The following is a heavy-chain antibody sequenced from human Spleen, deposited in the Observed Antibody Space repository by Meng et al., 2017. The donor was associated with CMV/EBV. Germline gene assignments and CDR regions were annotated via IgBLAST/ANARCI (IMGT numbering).Heavy chain of an antibody. CDR2: INPKSGDR. Sequence: ASVKVSCKTSGYTFTGYYMHWVRQAPGQGLEWMGWINPKSGDRNYAEKFQSRVTMTWDTAISTAYMELRRLTSDDTAVYYCASPIILVPAVVDYYYGVDVWGRGTTVTVSS. D-gene: IGHD2-2*01. V-gene: IGHV1-2*02. CDR1: GYTFTGYY. J-gene: IGHJ6*02. CDR3: ASPIILVPAVVDYYYGVDV.